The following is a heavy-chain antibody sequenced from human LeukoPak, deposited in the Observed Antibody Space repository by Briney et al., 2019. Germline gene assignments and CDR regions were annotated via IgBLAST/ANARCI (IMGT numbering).Heavy chain of an antibody. D-gene: IGHD2-8*01. CDR1: IFVFSEYY. CDR3: ASANYQH. J-gene: IGHJ1*01. CDR2: ITNDGSRQ. Sequence: GGSLRLSCEPSIFVFSEYYMHWVRLAPCKGLEWLAVITNDGSRQFYADSVKGRFTVSRDNSKNTLYLQMNSLRSEDTAVYYCASANYQHWGQGTLVTVSS. V-gene: IGHV3-30*03.